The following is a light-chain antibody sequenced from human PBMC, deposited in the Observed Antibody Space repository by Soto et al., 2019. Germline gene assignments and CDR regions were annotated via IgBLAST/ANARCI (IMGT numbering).Light chain of an antibody. V-gene: IGLV2-14*01. CDR2: EVT. CDR3: SSYTRTSTVV. J-gene: IGLJ2*01. CDR1: SSDVGGYNS. Sequence: QSALTQPASVSGSPGQSITISCSGTSSDVGGYNSVSWYQQHPGKVPKLMIYEVTNRASGVSNRFSGSKSGNTASLTISGLQAEDEADYYCSSYTRTSTVVFGGGTKLTVL.